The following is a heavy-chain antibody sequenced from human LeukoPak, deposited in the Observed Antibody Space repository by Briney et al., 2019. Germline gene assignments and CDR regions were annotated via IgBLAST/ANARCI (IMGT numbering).Heavy chain of an antibody. Sequence: ASVKVSCKASGYTFTGYYMHWVRQAPGQGLEWMGWINPNSGGTNYAQKFQGRVTITADKSTSTAYMELSSLRSEDTAVYYCARLTPYCGGDCYFDYWGQGTLVTVSS. D-gene: IGHD2-21*01. V-gene: IGHV1-2*02. J-gene: IGHJ4*02. CDR3: ARLTPYCGGDCYFDY. CDR1: GYTFTGYY. CDR2: INPNSGGT.